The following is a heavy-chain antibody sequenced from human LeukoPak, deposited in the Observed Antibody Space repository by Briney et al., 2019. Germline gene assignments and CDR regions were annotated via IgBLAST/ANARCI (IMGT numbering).Heavy chain of an antibody. V-gene: IGHV4-59*01. J-gene: IGHJ4*02. CDR1: GGSISSYY. CDR3: AREGNGYGGTLDY. CDR2: IYYGGST. D-gene: IGHD4-23*01. Sequence: KPSETLSLTCTVSGGSISSYYWSWIRQPPGKGLEWIGYIYYGGSTNYNPSLKSRVTISVDTSKNQFSLKLSSVTTADTAVYYCAREGNGYGGTLDYWGQGTLVTVSS.